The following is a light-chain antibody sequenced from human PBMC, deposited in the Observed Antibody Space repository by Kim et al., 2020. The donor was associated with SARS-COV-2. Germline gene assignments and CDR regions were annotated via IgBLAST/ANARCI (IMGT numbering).Light chain of an antibody. V-gene: IGLV8-61*01. CDR1: SGSVSTSYY. CDR2: STN. CDR3: VLCMGSGIWV. Sequence: QTVVTQEPSFSVSPGGTVTLTCGLSSGSVSTSYYPSWYQQTPGQAPRTLIYSTNTRSSGVPDRFSGSILGNKAALTITGAQADDESGYYCVLCMGSGIWVLGGG. J-gene: IGLJ3*02.